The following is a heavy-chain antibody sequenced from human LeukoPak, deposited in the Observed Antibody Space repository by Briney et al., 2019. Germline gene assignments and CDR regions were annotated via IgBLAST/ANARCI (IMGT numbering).Heavy chain of an antibody. CDR2: TYYRSKWYN. V-gene: IGHV6-1*01. D-gene: IGHD6-19*01. Sequence: SQTLSLTCAISGDSVSSINGAWNWIRQSPSRGLEWLGRTYYRSKWYNDYVESMKGRITISPDTSKNQFSLHLNSVTPEDTAVYYCARDLGNTGWYTFDYWGQGTLVTVPS. CDR1: GDSVSSINGA. J-gene: IGHJ4*02. CDR3: ARDLGNTGWYTFDY.